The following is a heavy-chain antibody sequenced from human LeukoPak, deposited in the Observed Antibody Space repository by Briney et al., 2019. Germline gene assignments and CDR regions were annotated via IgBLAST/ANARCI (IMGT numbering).Heavy chain of an antibody. J-gene: IGHJ4*02. CDR3: ARDYIWESSSWPDY. V-gene: IGHV1-2*02. Sequence: GASVKVSCKASGYTFTGYYMHWVRQAPGQGLEWMGWINPNSGGTNYAQKFQGRATMTRDTSISTAYMELSRLRSDDTAVYYCARDYIWESSSWPDYWGQGTLVTVSS. CDR2: INPNSGGT. CDR1: GYTFTGYY. D-gene: IGHD6-13*01.